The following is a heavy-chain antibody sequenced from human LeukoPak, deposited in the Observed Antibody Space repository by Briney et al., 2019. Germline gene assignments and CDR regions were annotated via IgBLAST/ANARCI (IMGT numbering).Heavy chain of an antibody. V-gene: IGHV3-30*02. Sequence: GGSLRLSCAASGFTFSSYGMHWVRQAPGKGLEWVAFIRYDGSNKYYADSVKGRFTISRDNSKNTLYLQMNSLRAEDTAVYYCAREYSSSWYAGGYWGQGTLVTVSS. CDR1: GFTFSSYG. CDR2: IRYDGSNK. CDR3: AREYSSSWYAGGY. J-gene: IGHJ4*02. D-gene: IGHD6-13*01.